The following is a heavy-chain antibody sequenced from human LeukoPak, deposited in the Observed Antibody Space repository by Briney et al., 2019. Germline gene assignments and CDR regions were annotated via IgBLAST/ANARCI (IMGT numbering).Heavy chain of an antibody. V-gene: IGHV4-30-4*01. D-gene: IGHD3-22*01. CDR2: INYSGST. CDR3: ARVGYYYDSSGSGPAFDI. Sequence: SQTLSLTCTVSGGSISSGDYYWSWIRQPPGKGLEWIGYINYSGSTYYNPSLKSRVTISVDTSKNQFSLKLSSVTAADTAVYYCARVGYYYDSSGSGPAFDIWGQGTMVTVSS. CDR1: GGSISSGDYY. J-gene: IGHJ3*02.